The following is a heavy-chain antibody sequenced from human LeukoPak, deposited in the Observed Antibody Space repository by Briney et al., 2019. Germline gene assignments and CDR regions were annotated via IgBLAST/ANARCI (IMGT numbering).Heavy chain of an antibody. V-gene: IGHV1-18*01. CDR2: ISAYNGNT. CDR3: ARDLDWGINGFDP. D-gene: IGHD7-27*01. J-gene: IGHJ5*02. Sequence: ASVTVSFTSSGYTFTSYGISWVRQAPGQGLEWMGWISAYNGNTNYAQKLQGRVTMTTDTSTSTAYMELRSLRSDDTAVYYCARDLDWGINGFDPWGQGTLVTVSS. CDR1: GYTFTSYG.